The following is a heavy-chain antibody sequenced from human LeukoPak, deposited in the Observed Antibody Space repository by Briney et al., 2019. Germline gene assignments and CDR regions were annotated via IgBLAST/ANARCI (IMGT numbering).Heavy chain of an antibody. CDR2: IYHSGST. Sequence: PSETLSLTCTVSGYSISSGYYWGWIRQPPGKGLEWIGSIYHSGSTYYNPSLKSRVTISVDTSKNQFSLKLSSVTAADTAVYYCARGLLWFGELSAYFDYWGQGTLVTVSS. D-gene: IGHD3-10*01. J-gene: IGHJ4*02. CDR3: ARGLLWFGELSAYFDY. V-gene: IGHV4-38-2*02. CDR1: GYSISSGYY.